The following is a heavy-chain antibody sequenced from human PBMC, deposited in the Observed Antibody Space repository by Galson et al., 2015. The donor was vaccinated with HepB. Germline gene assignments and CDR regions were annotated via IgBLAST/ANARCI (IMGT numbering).Heavy chain of an antibody. J-gene: IGHJ4*02. CDR1: GYTFSAYG. CDR3: ARADWEVPSYSNY. CDR2: ISPYNGNT. V-gene: IGHV1-18*01. Sequence: SVKVSCKASGYTFSAYGISWVRQAPGQGLEWVGWISPYNGNTNYAQKLHGRVTMTTDTSTSTAYMELRSLRSDDTAVYYCARADWEVPSYSNYWGQGTLVTVSS. D-gene: IGHD1-26*01.